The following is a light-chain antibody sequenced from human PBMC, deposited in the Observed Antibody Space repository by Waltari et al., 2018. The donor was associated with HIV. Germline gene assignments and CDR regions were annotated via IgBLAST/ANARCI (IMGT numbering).Light chain of an antibody. CDR1: QSVSSSF. CDR3: HHYGSSRYT. Sequence: EIVLTQSPDTLSLSPGERATLSCRASQSVSSSFLAWFQQKPGQAPRLLVYGASTRATGIPDRFGGSGSGTDFTLTVSRLEPEDFAVYYCHHYGSSRYTFGQGTKLDI. J-gene: IGKJ2*01. V-gene: IGKV3-20*01. CDR2: GAS.